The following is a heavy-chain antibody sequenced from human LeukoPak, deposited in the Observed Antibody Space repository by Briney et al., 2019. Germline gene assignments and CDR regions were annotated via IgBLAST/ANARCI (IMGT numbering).Heavy chain of an antibody. Sequence: SETLSLTCAVYGGSFSGYYWSWIRQPPGKGLEWIGEISHSGSTNYNPSLKSRVTISVDTSKNQFSLKLSSVTAADTAVYYCARGTFYDFWSGYYSRYYFDYWGQGTLVTVSS. J-gene: IGHJ4*02. V-gene: IGHV4-34*01. CDR1: GGSFSGYY. CDR3: ARGTFYDFWSGYYSRYYFDY. D-gene: IGHD3-3*01. CDR2: ISHSGST.